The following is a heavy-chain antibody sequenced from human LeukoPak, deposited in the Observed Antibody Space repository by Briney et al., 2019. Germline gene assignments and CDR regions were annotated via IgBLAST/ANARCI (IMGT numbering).Heavy chain of an antibody. V-gene: IGHV1-69*02. Sequence: SSVKVSCKASGGTFSSYTISWVRQAPGQGLEWIGRIIPILGIANYAQKFQGRVTFTADKSTSTAYMELSSLRSEDTAVYYCATVGTSGSPTYFDYWGQGTPVTVSS. CDR2: IIPILGIA. CDR3: ATVGTSGSPTYFDY. CDR1: GGTFSSYT. J-gene: IGHJ4*02. D-gene: IGHD1-26*01.